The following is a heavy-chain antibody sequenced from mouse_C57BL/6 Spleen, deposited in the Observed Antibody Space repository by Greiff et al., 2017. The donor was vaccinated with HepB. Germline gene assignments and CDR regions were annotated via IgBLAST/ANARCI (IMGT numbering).Heavy chain of an antibody. Sequence: VKLQQPGAELVMPGASVKLSCKASGYTFTSYWMHWVKQRPGQGLEWIGEIDPSDSYTNYNQKFKGKSTLTVDKSSSTAYVQLSSLTSEDSAVYYCARLGTTVPYYAMDYWGQGTSVTVSS. V-gene: IGHV1-69*01. CDR3: ARLGTTVPYYAMDY. J-gene: IGHJ4*01. CDR1: GYTFTSYW. D-gene: IGHD1-1*01. CDR2: IDPSDSYT.